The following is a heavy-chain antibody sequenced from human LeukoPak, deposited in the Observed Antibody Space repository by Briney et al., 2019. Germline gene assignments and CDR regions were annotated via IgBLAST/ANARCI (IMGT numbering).Heavy chain of an antibody. Sequence: PGGSLRLSCAASGCTFSSHALSWLRQAPGKGLEWVSTISGSGGSTYYADSVKGRFTISRDNSKNTLYVQMSSLRADDTAVYYCAKGYYYGSGSYSTFDYWGQGTLVTVSS. CDR1: GCTFSSHA. CDR3: AKGYYYGSGSYSTFDY. D-gene: IGHD3-10*01. V-gene: IGHV3-23*01. J-gene: IGHJ4*02. CDR2: ISGSGGST.